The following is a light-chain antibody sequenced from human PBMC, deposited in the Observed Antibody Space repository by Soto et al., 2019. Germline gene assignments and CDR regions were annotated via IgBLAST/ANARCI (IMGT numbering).Light chain of an antibody. Sequence: EIVLTQSPGTLSLSPGERATLSCRASQSVSSNYLAWYQQKPGQAPRLLIYGASRGAAGIPDRFSGSGSGTDFSLTISRLEPEDFAVYFCQQYGRSPMLTFGQGTKLEVK. CDR3: QQYGRSPMLT. CDR1: QSVSSNY. V-gene: IGKV3-20*01. CDR2: GAS. J-gene: IGKJ2*01.